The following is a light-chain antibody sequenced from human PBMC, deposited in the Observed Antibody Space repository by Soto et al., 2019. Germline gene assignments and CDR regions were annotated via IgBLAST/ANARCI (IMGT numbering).Light chain of an antibody. CDR1: QSVGTN. CDR2: GAS. Sequence: EIVMTQSPATLSVSPGERATLSCRASQSVGTNLAWYQQKPGQAPRLLIYGASTRATGVPARFSGSGSGTEFTLTISSLQSEDFAVYYCHQYNNWPVTFGGGTKVEIK. V-gene: IGKV3-15*01. CDR3: HQYNNWPVT. J-gene: IGKJ4*01.